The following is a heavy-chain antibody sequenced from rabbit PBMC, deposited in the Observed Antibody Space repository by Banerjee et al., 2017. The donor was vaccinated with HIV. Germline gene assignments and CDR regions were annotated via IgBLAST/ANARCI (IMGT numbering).Heavy chain of an antibody. J-gene: IGHJ4*01. Sequence: QSLEESGGDLVKPGASLTLTCTASGFSFSNSYYMCWVRQAPGKGLEWIACIYAASSGSTYYATWAKGRFTISKTSSTTVTLQMTSLTAADTATYFCARGSSVDRDYFKLWGPGTLVTVS. CDR2: IYAASSGST. CDR3: ARGSSVDRDYFKL. CDR1: GFSFSNSYY. D-gene: IGHD1-1*01. V-gene: IGHV1S40*01.